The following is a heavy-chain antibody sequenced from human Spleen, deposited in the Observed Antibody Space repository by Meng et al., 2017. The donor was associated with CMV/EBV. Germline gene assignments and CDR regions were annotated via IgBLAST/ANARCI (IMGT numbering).Heavy chain of an antibody. CDR2: ISTYNGNT. J-gene: IGHJ5*02. CDR1: GYTFSRIG. V-gene: IGHV1-18*01. Sequence: ASVKVSCKASGYTFSRIGISWVRQAPGQGLEWMGWISTYNGNTKSAQKLQNRVTMTTDTSTSTAYMELRNLRSHDTAVYYCARGDYDLHPWGQGTLVTVSS. CDR3: ARGDYDLHP. D-gene: IGHD4-17*01.